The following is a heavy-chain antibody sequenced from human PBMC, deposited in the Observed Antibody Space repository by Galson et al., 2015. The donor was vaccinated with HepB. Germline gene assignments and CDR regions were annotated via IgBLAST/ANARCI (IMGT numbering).Heavy chain of an antibody. CDR2: VSGSSSYT. V-gene: IGHV3-11*06. CDR1: GFSFSDYY. D-gene: IGHD6-13*01. Sequence: SLRLSCAASGFSFSDYYLSWIRQAPGKGLEWVSYVSGSSSYTNYADSVKGRFIISRDNAKNSLYLQMHSLRAEDTAVYYCARDRTEGIAIRGWFDPWGQGTLVTVSS. J-gene: IGHJ5*02. CDR3: ARDRTEGIAIRGWFDP.